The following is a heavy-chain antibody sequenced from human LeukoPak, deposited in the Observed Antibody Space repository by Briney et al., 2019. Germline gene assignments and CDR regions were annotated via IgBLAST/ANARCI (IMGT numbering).Heavy chain of an antibody. V-gene: IGHV3-23*01. CDR2: INGGGNTT. CDR3: TKELHVAVAVADYYYFDMDV. Sequence: PRGSLRVSSAAPGFSFSSFAMGWVRQSPGEGLEWLSTINGGGNTTFYTDSVKGRFTISRDNSKNTLYLHMDSLRPDDTATYYCTKELHVAVAVADYYYFDMDVWGRGTAVTVAS. J-gene: IGHJ6*03. CDR1: GFSFSSFA. D-gene: IGHD6-19*01.